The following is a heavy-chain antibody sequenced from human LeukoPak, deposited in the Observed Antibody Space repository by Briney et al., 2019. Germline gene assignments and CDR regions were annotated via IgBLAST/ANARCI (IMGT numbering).Heavy chain of an antibody. CDR1: GGSISSYY. CDR2: IYTSGST. D-gene: IGHD3-10*01. J-gene: IGHJ4*02. Sequence: PSETLSLTCTVSGGSISSYYWSWIRQPAAKGQERIGRIYTSGSTNYNPSLKSRVTMSVDTSKNQFSLKLSSVTAADTAVYYCARAVYYGSGSYSGYFDYWGQGTLVTVSS. V-gene: IGHV4-4*07. CDR3: ARAVYYGSGSYSGYFDY.